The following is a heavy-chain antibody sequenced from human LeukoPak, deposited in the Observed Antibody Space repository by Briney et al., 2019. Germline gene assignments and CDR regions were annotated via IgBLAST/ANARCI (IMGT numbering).Heavy chain of an antibody. CDR2: ISAYNGNT. V-gene: IGHV1-18*01. CDR1: GYTFTSNG. CDR3: ARAHTAVTTDY. Sequence: ASVKVSRKASGYTFTSNGISWVRQAPGQGLEWMGWISAYNGNTNYAQKLQGRVTMTTDTSTSTAYMELRSLRSDDTAVYYCARAHTAVTTDYWGQGTLVTVSS. D-gene: IGHD4-17*01. J-gene: IGHJ4*02.